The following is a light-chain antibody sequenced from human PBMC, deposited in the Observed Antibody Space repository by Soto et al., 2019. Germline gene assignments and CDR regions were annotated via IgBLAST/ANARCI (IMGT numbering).Light chain of an antibody. CDR3: QQYNSYPYT. CDR1: QSISNW. J-gene: IGKJ2*01. V-gene: IGKV1-5*03. Sequence: DIHMTQSPSTLSASVGDRVTITCRASQSISNWLAWYQQKPGKAPKLLIYKASSLKSGVPSRFSGSGSGTEFTLTISSLQPDDFATYYCQQYNSYPYTSGQGTELEIK. CDR2: KAS.